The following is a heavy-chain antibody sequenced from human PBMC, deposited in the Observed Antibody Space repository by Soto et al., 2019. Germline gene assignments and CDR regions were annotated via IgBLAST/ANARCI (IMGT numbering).Heavy chain of an antibody. CDR1: GFTFSSYG. CDR2: IWYDGSNK. CDR3: ARLLIAAAGPEELDY. Sequence: GGSLRLPCAASGFTFSSYGMHWVRQAPGKGLEWVAVIWYDGSNKYYADSVKGRFTISRDNSKNTLYLQMNSLRAEDTAVYYCARLLIAAAGPEELDYWGQGTLVTVSS. V-gene: IGHV3-33*01. J-gene: IGHJ4*02. D-gene: IGHD6-13*01.